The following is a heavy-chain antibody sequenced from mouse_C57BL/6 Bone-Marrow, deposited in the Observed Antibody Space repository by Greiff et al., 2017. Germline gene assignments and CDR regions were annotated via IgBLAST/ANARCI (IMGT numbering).Heavy chain of an antibody. V-gene: IGHV1-76*01. CDR2: IYPGSGNT. CDR1: GYTFTDYY. CDR3: ARSGDAPFAY. D-gene: IGHD3-2*02. J-gene: IGHJ3*01. Sequence: VQLQESGAELVRPGASVKLSCKASGYTFTDYYINWVKQRPGQGLEWIARIYPGSGNTYYNEKFKGKATRNAETSSSTAYMQLSSLTSEDSAVYFCARSGDAPFAYWGQGTLVTVSA.